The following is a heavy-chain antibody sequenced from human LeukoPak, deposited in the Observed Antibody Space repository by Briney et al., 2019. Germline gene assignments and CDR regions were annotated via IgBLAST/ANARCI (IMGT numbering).Heavy chain of an antibody. CDR3: AKAGFDWLLIDY. D-gene: IGHD3-9*01. V-gene: IGHV3-21*04. CDR2: ISTSSSKI. Sequence: GGSLRLSCAASGFTFSSYTMNWVRQAPGKGLEWVSSISTSSSKIYYVDSVKGRFTISRDNAKNSLYLQMNSLRAEDTALYYCAKAGFDWLLIDYWGQGTLVTVSS. J-gene: IGHJ4*02. CDR1: GFTFSSYT.